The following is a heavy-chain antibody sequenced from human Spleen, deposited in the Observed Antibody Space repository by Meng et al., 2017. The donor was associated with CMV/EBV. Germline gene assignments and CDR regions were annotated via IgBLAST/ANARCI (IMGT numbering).Heavy chain of an antibody. CDR3: VRDGEYIYGAEYFYH. D-gene: IGHD5-18*01. Sequence: ASGFTVSSNYMSWVCQAPGKGLEWVSVIYSGGSTYYADSMKGRFTISRDNSKNTLYLQMNSLRAEDTAVYYCVRDGEYIYGAEYFYHWGQGTLVTV. V-gene: IGHV3-66*02. CDR1: GFTVSSNY. J-gene: IGHJ1*01. CDR2: IYSGGST.